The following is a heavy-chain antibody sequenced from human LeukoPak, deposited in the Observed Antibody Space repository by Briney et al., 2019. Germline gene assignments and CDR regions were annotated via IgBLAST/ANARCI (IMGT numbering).Heavy chain of an antibody. V-gene: IGHV1-2*04. D-gene: IGHD3-22*01. Sequence: ASVKISCKASGYTFTGYYMHWVRQAPGQGIECMGWINPNSGGTNYAQKFQGWVTTTRDTSISTAYVELSRLRSDDTAVYYCARAFYDSSGYYFDYWGQGTLVTVSS. CDR2: INPNSGGT. CDR1: GYTFTGYY. J-gene: IGHJ4*02. CDR3: ARAFYDSSGYYFDY.